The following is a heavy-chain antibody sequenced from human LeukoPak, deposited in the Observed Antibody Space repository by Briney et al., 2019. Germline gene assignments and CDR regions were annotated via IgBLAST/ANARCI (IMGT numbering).Heavy chain of an antibody. Sequence: PSGGSLRLSCAASGFTFSSYAMSWVRQAPGKGPEWVSAISGSGGSTYYADSVKGRFTISRDNAKNSLYLQMNSLRDEDTAVYYCARDTRAAAGRGHFDYWGQGTLVTVSS. V-gene: IGHV3-23*01. CDR2: ISGSGGST. J-gene: IGHJ4*02. CDR3: ARDTRAAAGRGHFDY. D-gene: IGHD6-13*01. CDR1: GFTFSSYA.